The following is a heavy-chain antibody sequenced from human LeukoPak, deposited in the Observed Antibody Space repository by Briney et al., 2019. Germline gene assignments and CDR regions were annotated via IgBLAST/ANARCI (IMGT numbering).Heavy chain of an antibody. CDR1: GFTFSSYS. CDR3: ARDPRRALFDY. CDR2: ISSSSSTI. V-gene: IGHV3-48*01. Sequence: PGRSLRLSCAASGFTFSSYSMNWVRQAPGKGLEWVSYISSSSSTIYYADSVKGRFTISRDNAKNSLYLQMNSLRAEDTAVYYCARDPRRALFDYWGQGTLVTVSS. J-gene: IGHJ4*02.